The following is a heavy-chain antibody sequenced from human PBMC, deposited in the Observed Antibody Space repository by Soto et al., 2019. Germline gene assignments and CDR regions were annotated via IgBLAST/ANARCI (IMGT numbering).Heavy chain of an antibody. V-gene: IGHV3-15*01. D-gene: IGHD1-26*01. Sequence: EVQLVESGGGLVEPGGSIRLSCVASGFTFTKAYMTWVRQAPEKGLEWVGRIKGSHAGGTTDYATSVKGRFTISRDDSKNTLYLQMNSLKTEDTSVYYCATEGGYPGSNFYGAYWGQGTLVTVSS. J-gene: IGHJ4*02. CDR1: GFTFTKAY. CDR3: ATEGGYPGSNFYGAY. CDR2: IKGSHAGGTT.